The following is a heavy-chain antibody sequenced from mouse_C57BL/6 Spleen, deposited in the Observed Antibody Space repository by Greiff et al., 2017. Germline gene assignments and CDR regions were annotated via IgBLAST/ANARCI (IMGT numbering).Heavy chain of an antibody. D-gene: IGHD2-1*01. Sequence: QVQLQQPGAELVMPGASVKLSCKASGYTFTSYWMHWVKQRPGQGLEWIGEIDPSDSYTNYNQKFKGKSTLTVDKSSSTSYMQLSSLTSEDSAVYYCARSVSYGNYGFAYWGQGTLVTVSA. CDR3: ARSVSYGNYGFAY. J-gene: IGHJ3*01. V-gene: IGHV1-69*01. CDR2: IDPSDSYT. CDR1: GYTFTSYW.